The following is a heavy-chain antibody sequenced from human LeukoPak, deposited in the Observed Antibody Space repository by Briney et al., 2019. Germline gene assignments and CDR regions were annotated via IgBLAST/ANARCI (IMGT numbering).Heavy chain of an antibody. CDR1: GYSFTSYW. CDR3: ARTMVRGVITSPFDY. D-gene: IGHD3-10*01. Sequence: GESLKISCKGSGYSFTSYWIGWVRQMPGKGLEWMGIIYPGDSDTRYSPSFQGQVTILVDKSISTAYLQWSSLKASDTAIYYCARTMVRGVITSPFDYWGQGTLVTVSS. CDR2: IYPGDSDT. J-gene: IGHJ4*02. V-gene: IGHV5-51*01.